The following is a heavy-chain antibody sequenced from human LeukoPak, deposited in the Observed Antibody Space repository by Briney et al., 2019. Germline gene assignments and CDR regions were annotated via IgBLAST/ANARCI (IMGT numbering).Heavy chain of an antibody. CDR2: ISYDGSNK. Sequence: GGSLRLSCAASGFTFSSYGMHWVPQAPGKGLEWVAVISYDGSNKYYADSVKGRFTISRDNSKNTLYLQMNSLRAEDTAVYYCAKDRDTAMVPGWFDPWGQGTLVTVSS. V-gene: IGHV3-30*18. CDR3: AKDRDTAMVPGWFDP. J-gene: IGHJ5*02. CDR1: GFTFSSYG. D-gene: IGHD5-18*01.